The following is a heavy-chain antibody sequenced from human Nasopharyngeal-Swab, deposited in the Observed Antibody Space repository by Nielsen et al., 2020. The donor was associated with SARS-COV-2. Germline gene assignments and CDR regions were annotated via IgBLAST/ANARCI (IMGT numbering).Heavy chain of an antibody. CDR2: ISWNGGSV. CDR3: TKDVGAVRGVIRGMDV. D-gene: IGHD3-10*02. CDR1: GFAFDDYA. V-gene: IGHV3-9*01. Sequence: SLKISCAASGFAFDDYAMHWVRQAPGKGLEWVSSISWNGGSVGHADSVQGRFTISRDNAKNSLYLQMNRLRAEDTALYYCTKDVGAVRGVIRGMDVWGQGTAVTVSS. J-gene: IGHJ6*02.